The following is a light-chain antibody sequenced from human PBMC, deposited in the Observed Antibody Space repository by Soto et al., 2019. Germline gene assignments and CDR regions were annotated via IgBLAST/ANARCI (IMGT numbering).Light chain of an antibody. J-gene: IGKJ1*01. V-gene: IGKV1-39*01. CDR3: QQYNSYWT. Sequence: DIQMTQSPSSLSASVGDRVTITCRASQSINSYLNWYQQKPGKAPKLLIYAASSLQSGVPSRFSGSGSGTDFTLTISSLQPEDFATYYCQQYNSYWTFGQGTKVDIK. CDR1: QSINSY. CDR2: AAS.